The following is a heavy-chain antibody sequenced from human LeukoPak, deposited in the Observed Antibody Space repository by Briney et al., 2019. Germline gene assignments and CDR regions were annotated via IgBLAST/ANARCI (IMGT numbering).Heavy chain of an antibody. D-gene: IGHD3-10*01. CDR3: ARWNKDTMGN. V-gene: IGHV3-7*05. Sequence: HSGGSLRLSCAASGFTLSSYWMSWVRQAPGKGLEWVANIKEDGSEKYYVDSVKGRFTISRDNAKNSLYLQMNSLRVEDTAVYYCARWNKDTMGNWGQGTLVTVSS. J-gene: IGHJ4*02. CDR2: IKEDGSEK. CDR1: GFTLSSYW.